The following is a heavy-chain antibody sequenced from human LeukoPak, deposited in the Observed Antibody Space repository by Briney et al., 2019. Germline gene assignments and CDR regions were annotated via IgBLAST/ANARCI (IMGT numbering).Heavy chain of an antibody. CDR2: IHHSGNRFESGST. CDR1: GHSIINTYY. CDR3: ARLGWWDS. V-gene: IGHV4-59*04. D-gene: IGHD2-15*01. J-gene: IGHJ4*02. Sequence: SETLSLTCTVSGHSIINTYYWGWIRQSPGKGLEWIGSIHHSGNRFESGSTHYNPSLRSRVTVSADTSKNQFSLTLRSVTAADTAVYYCARLGWWDSWGQGTLVTVSS.